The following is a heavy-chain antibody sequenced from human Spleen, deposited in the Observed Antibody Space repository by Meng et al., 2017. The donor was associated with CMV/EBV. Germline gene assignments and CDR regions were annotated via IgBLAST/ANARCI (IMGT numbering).Heavy chain of an antibody. CDR3: AKAGGQLVLSY. CDR2: ISGSGGST. J-gene: IGHJ4*02. D-gene: IGHD6-6*01. V-gene: IGHV3-23*01. Sequence: GGSLRPSCAASGFTFSSYAMSWVRQAPGKGLEWVSAISGSGGSTYYADSVKGRFTISRDNSKNTLYLQMNSLRAEDTAVYYCAKAGGQLVLSYWGQGTLVTVSS. CDR1: GFTFSSYA.